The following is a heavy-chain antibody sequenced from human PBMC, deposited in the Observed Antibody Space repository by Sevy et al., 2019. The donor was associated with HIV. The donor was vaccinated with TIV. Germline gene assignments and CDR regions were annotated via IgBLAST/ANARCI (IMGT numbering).Heavy chain of an antibody. CDR2: INSDGSST. D-gene: IGHD3-22*01. CDR1: GITLTPYW. Sequence: GSLRLSCAASGITLTPYWMHWVRQAPGKGLVWVSRINSDGSSTSYAESVKGRFTISRDNGKNTLYLQMKSLRVGDTAVYFCSRGLYYYDMRGHQEPGDYWGQGVLVTVSS. J-gene: IGHJ4*02. CDR3: SRGLYYYDMRGHQEPGDY. V-gene: IGHV3-74*01.